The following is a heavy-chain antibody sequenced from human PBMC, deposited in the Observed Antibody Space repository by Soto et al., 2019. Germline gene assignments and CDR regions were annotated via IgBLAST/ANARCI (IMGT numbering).Heavy chain of an antibody. CDR2: ISAYNGNT. V-gene: IGHV1-18*01. Sequence: ASVKVSCKASGYTFTSYGISWVRQAPGQGLEWMGWISAYNGNTNYAQKLQGRVTMTTDTSTSTAYMELRSLRSDDTAVYYCARRSYYYDSSGQQGSDYWGQGTLVTVSS. J-gene: IGHJ4*02. CDR1: GYTFTSYG. D-gene: IGHD3-22*01. CDR3: ARRSYYYDSSGQQGSDY.